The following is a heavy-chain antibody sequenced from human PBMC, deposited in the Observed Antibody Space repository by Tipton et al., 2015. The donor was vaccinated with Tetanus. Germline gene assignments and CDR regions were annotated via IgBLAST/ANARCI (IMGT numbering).Heavy chain of an antibody. CDR1: GYTFTKYG. V-gene: IGHV1-18*01. CDR2: DSGYSGNT. Sequence: QVQLVQSGAEVKQPGASVKVSCKASGYTFTKYGINWVRQAPGQGLEWMGWDSGYSGNTNYAQKLRGRVTMTTDTSTNTAYMELRSLTSDDTAVYFCARLVKQWLVPEDYWGQGTLVTVSS. CDR3: ARLVKQWLVPEDY. J-gene: IGHJ4*02. D-gene: IGHD6-19*01.